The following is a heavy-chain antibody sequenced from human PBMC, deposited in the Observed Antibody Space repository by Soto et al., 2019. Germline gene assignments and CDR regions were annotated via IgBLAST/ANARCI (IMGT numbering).Heavy chain of an antibody. CDR2: ISVHNGET. D-gene: IGHD1-1*01. V-gene: IGHV1-18*01. Sequence: GASVKVSCKAFGYNFPNYGINWVRQAPGQGLEWIGWISVHNGETKYAQDLQDRVTITTDILTTSAYMELRRLRFDDTAVYYCARDRIGNVLYYGMDVWGQGTTVTVSS. J-gene: IGHJ6*02. CDR1: GYNFPNYG. CDR3: ARDRIGNVLYYGMDV.